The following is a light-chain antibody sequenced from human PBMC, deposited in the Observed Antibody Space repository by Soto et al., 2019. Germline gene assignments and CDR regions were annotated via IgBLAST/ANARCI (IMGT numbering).Light chain of an antibody. V-gene: IGKV1-12*01. J-gene: IGKJ3*01. CDR2: AAS. CDR3: QQANSFSFT. Sequence: DIQMTQSPSSVSASVGDRVTITCRASPGISSWLAWYQQKPGKAPKLLIYAASSLQSGVPSRFSGSGSGTDFTLTISSLQPEDFATYYCQQANSFSFTFGPGTKVDIK. CDR1: PGISSW.